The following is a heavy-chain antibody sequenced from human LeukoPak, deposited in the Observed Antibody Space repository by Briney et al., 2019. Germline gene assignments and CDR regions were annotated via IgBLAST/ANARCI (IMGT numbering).Heavy chain of an antibody. Sequence: VASVKVCCKASGYTFTSYGISWVRQAPGQGLEWMGWISAYNGNTNYAQKLQGRVTMTTDTSTSTAYMELRSLRSDDTAVYYCVRAMAPLDTFNYQYAMDVWGQGTMVTVS. CDR2: ISAYNGNT. CDR3: VRAMAPLDTFNYQYAMDV. CDR1: GYTFTSYG. D-gene: IGHD5-24*01. V-gene: IGHV1-18*01. J-gene: IGHJ6*02.